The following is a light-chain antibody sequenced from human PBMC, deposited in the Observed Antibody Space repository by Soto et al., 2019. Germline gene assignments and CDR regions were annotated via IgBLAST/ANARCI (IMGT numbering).Light chain of an antibody. Sequence: DIVMTQSPYSLSVSLGERATINCKSSQNVLYSSNNKNYLAWYQQKPGQPPKLLIYWASTRESGVPDRFSGNGSGTDFTLTITSLQPDDFATYYCQQYNSYPWTFGQGTKVDIK. CDR3: QQYNSYPWT. CDR1: QNVLYSSNNKNY. V-gene: IGKV4-1*01. CDR2: WAS. J-gene: IGKJ1*01.